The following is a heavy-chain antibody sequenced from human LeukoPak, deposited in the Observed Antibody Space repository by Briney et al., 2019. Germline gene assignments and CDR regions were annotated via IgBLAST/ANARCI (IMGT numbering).Heavy chain of an antibody. J-gene: IGHJ4*02. Sequence: GGSLRLSCAASGFTFNSYGMHWVRQTPGKGLEWVAVISYDGSNKYYADSVKGRFTISRDNSKNTLYLQMNSLRAEDTAVYYCAKVTIYGDYDSFDYWGQGTLVTVSS. V-gene: IGHV3-30*18. CDR1: GFTFNSYG. CDR3: AKVTIYGDYDSFDY. D-gene: IGHD4-17*01. CDR2: ISYDGSNK.